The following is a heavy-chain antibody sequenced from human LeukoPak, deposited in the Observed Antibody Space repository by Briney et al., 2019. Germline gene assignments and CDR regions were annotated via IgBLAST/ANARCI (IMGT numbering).Heavy chain of an antibody. CDR1: GFTFSSYS. Sequence: GGSLRLSCAASGFTFSSYSMNWVRQAPGKGLEWVSSISSSSSYIYYADSVKGRFTISRDNAKNSLYLQMNSLRAEDTAVYYCAKPGYCTGGVCSNFDSWGQGTLVTVSS. CDR3: AKPGYCTGGVCSNFDS. V-gene: IGHV3-21*01. CDR2: ISSSSSYI. D-gene: IGHD2-8*02. J-gene: IGHJ4*02.